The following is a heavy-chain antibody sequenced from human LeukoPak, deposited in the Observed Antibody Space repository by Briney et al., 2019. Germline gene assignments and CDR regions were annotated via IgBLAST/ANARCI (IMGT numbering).Heavy chain of an antibody. D-gene: IGHD6-6*01. CDR1: GFTFSSYA. CDR2: ISGSGGST. Sequence: GVSLRLSCATSGFTFSSYAMSWVRQAQGKGLEWVSAISGSGGSTYYADSVKGRFTISRDNSKNTLYLQMNSLRAEDTAVYYCAKGYEYSSSWGQGTLVTVSS. J-gene: IGHJ5*02. V-gene: IGHV3-23*01. CDR3: AKGYEYSSS.